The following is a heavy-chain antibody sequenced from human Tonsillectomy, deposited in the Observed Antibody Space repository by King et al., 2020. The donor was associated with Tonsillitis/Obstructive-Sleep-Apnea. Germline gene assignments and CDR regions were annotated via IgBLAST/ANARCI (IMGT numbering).Heavy chain of an antibody. CDR2: IKSKTDGGTT. Sequence: VQLVESGGGLVKPGGSLRLSCAASGFTFSNAWMNWVRQAPGKGLEWVGRIKSKTDGGTTDYAAPVKGRFTISRDDSKNTLYLQMNSLKTEDTAVYYCTTTPLGYCSSPSCYSYFDYWGQGTLVTVSS. CDR3: TTTPLGYCSSPSCYSYFDY. J-gene: IGHJ4*02. CDR1: GFTFSNAW. V-gene: IGHV3-15*07. D-gene: IGHD2-2*02.